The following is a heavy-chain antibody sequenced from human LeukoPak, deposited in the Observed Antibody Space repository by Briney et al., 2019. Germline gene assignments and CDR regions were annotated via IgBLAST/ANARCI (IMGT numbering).Heavy chain of an antibody. CDR1: GYTFTSYG. J-gene: IGHJ3*02. Sequence: ASVKVSCMASGYTFTSYGISWVRQAPGQGLEWMGWISAYNGNTNYAQKLQGRVTMTTDTSTSTAYMELRSLRSDDTAVYYCARRSGYCSGGSCSEDAFDIWGQGTVVTVSS. D-gene: IGHD2-15*01. CDR3: ARRSGYCSGGSCSEDAFDI. V-gene: IGHV1-18*01. CDR2: ISAYNGNT.